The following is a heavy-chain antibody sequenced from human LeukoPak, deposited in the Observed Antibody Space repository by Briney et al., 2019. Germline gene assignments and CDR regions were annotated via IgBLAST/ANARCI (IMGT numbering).Heavy chain of an antibody. CDR1: GGSISSGDYY. D-gene: IGHD2-8*01. Sequence: SETLSLTCTVSGGSISSGDYYWSWIRQHPGKGLEWIGYIYYSGSTNYNPSLKSRVTISVDTSKNQFSLKLSSVTAADTAVYYCARVLEGPRVSENYYYYGMDVWGQGTTVTVSS. CDR2: IYYSGST. J-gene: IGHJ6*02. V-gene: IGHV4-31*03. CDR3: ARVLEGPRVSENYYYYGMDV.